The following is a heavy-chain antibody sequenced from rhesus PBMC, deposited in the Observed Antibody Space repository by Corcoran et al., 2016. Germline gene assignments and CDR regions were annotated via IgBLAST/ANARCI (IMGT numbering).Heavy chain of an antibody. CDR1: GASFTSDW. CDR2: INGDSGKP. D-gene: IGHD2-21*01. CDR3: TRAPSGWGAAY. J-gene: IGHJ4*01. Sequence: QVQLQESGPGLVKPSETLSLTCTVSGASFTSDWWSWIRQSPGKGLEWLGEINGDSGKPTYPPSLKSRITNSKHASKNHVSLNLNSVTAADTAMYCCTRAPSGWGAAYWGQGVLVTVSS. V-gene: IGHV4-80*01.